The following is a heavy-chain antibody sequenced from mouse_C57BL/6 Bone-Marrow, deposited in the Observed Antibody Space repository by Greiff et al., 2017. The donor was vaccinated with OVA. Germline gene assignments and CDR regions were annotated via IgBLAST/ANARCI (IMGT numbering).Heavy chain of an antibody. Sequence: QVQLHQPGAELVKPGASVKMSCKASGYTFTSYWITWVKQRPGQGLEWIGDIYPGSGSTNYNEKFKSKATLTVDTSSSTAYMQLSSLTSEDSAVYYCARSRPRTAQAPPFAYWGQGTLVTVSA. V-gene: IGHV1-55*01. CDR3: ARSRPRTAQAPPFAY. CDR1: GYTFTSYW. J-gene: IGHJ3*01. D-gene: IGHD3-2*02. CDR2: IYPGSGST.